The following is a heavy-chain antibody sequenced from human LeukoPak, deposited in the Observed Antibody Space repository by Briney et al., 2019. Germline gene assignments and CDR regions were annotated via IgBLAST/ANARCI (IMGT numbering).Heavy chain of an antibody. CDR1: GFTFSDYY. J-gene: IGHJ5*02. D-gene: IGHD2-2*01. Sequence: GGSLRLSCAASGFTFSDYYMSWIRQAPGKGLEWVSYIGSSGSTMYYADSVKGRFTISRDYAKNSLYLQMNSLRAEDTAVYSCARVAYPNWFDPWGQGTLVTVSS. V-gene: IGHV3-11*01. CDR2: IGSSGSTM. CDR3: ARVAYPNWFDP.